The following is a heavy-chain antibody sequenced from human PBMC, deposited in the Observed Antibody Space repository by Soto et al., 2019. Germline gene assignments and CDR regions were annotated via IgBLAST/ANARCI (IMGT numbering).Heavy chain of an antibody. D-gene: IGHD2-15*01. Sequence: HVQLVQSGAEVKKTGSSVKVSCNASGDTSSTYRINWVRQAPGHGLEWVGRIIPILALTNYAQRFQGRVTITADKSTSKVYMELSSLRSEDTAVYYCARGYCSGGSCSSPRYNWFDPWGQGTLVTVSS. V-gene: IGHV1-69*02. CDR1: GDTSSTYR. CDR2: IIPILALT. CDR3: ARGYCSGGSCSSPRYNWFDP. J-gene: IGHJ5*02.